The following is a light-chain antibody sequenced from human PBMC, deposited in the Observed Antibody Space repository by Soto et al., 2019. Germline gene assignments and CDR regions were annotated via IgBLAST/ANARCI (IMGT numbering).Light chain of an antibody. CDR3: QQSYMDPIT. Sequence: DIQMTQSPSSLSACVGDTVTITFQASQSISTYLNWYQKKPGKAPNLLIYDASRLQSGVPSRFSGSGGGTDFTLSISSVQPEDFATYFCQQSYMDPITFGQGTRLEIK. J-gene: IGKJ5*01. CDR1: QSISTY. V-gene: IGKV1-39*01. CDR2: DAS.